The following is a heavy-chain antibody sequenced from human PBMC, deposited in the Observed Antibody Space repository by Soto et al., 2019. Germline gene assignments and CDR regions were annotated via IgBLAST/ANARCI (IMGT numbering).Heavy chain of an antibody. CDR2: ISGSGGST. V-gene: IGHV3-23*01. J-gene: IGHJ3*02. CDR3: AKDGRPIVVVPAAILDAFDI. CDR1: GFTFSSYA. Sequence: EVQLLESGGGLVQPGGSLRLSCAASGFTFSSYAMSWVRQAPGKGLEWVSAISGSGGSTYYADSVKGRVTISRDNSNNTLYLQMNRLRAEDTAVYYCAKDGRPIVVVPAAILDAFDIWGQWTMVTVSS. D-gene: IGHD2-2*02.